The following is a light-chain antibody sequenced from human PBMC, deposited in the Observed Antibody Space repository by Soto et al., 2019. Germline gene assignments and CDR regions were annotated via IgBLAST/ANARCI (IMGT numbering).Light chain of an antibody. J-gene: IGKJ5*01. V-gene: IGKV3-11*01. CDR2: DAS. CDR1: QSVDTY. Sequence: IVLTQSPATLSLSPGESVTLSCTTNQSVDTYFAWYQQKHGLPPRLLIYDASNRAIGITARFSGRGSETDFSLTISSLEPEDFAVYYCQQRGTGPPTFGRGTRLEI. CDR3: QQRGTGPPT.